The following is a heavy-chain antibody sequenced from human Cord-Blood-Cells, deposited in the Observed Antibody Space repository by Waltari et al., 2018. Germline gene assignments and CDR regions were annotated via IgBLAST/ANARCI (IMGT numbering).Heavy chain of an antibody. V-gene: IGHV4-4*07. CDR2: IYTRWST. D-gene: IGHD2-15*01. J-gene: IGHJ6*03. Sequence: QVQLQESGPGLVKPSETLSLTCTVSGGSISSYYWSWIRQPAGKGLEWIGRIYTRWSTNYNPSLKSRVTMSVETSKNQFSLKLSSVTAADTAVYYCARGYCSGGSCYPNYYYYYMDVWGKGTTVTVSS. CDR3: ARGYCSGGSCYPNYYYYYMDV. CDR1: GGSISSYY.